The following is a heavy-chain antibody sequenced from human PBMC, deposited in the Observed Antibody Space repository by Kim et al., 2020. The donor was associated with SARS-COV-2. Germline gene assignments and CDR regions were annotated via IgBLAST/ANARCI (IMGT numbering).Heavy chain of an antibody. D-gene: IGHD6-13*01. CDR3: ARSFYSSPDY. CDR2: TI. Sequence: TIYYADSVKGRFTISRDNAKNSLYLQMNSPRDEDTAVYYCARSFYSSPDYWGQGTLVTVSS. J-gene: IGHJ4*02. V-gene: IGHV3-48*02.